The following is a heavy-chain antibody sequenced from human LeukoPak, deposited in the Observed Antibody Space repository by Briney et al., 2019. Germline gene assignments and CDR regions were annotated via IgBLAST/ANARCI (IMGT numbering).Heavy chain of an antibody. V-gene: IGHV3-20*04. CDR3: ARDVAVAGIIYYYYMDV. Sequence: SGGSLRLSCAASGFTFDDYGMSWVRQAPGKGLEWVSGINWNGGSTGYADSVKGRFTISRDNAKNSLYLQMNSLRAEDTAVYYCARDVAVAGIIYYYYMDVWGKGTTVTVSS. CDR2: INWNGGST. D-gene: IGHD6-19*01. J-gene: IGHJ6*03. CDR1: GFTFDDYG.